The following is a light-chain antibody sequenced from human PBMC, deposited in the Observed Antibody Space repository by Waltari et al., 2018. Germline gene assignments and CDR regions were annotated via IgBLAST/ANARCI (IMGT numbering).Light chain of an antibody. CDR2: DVS. Sequence: QSALTQPASVSGSPGQSITISCAGSGTDIGYSDYVSWYQRYPDHVPKLLIYDVSQRPSGISTRFSGSKSGNTAFLTISGLQADDEADYYCSAHTITLHVVFGGGTKVTVL. CDR3: SAHTITLHVV. J-gene: IGLJ2*01. CDR1: GTDIGYSDY. V-gene: IGLV2-14*03.